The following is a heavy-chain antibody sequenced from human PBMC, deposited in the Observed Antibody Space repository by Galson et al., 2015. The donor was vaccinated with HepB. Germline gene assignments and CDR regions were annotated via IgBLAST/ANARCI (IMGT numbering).Heavy chain of an antibody. Sequence: FLRLSCAASGFTFSSYWMSWVRQAPGKGLEWVANIKQDGSEKYYVDSVKGRFTISRDNAKNSLYLQMNSLRAEDTAVYYCARTYYDFWSGRPNYYFDYWGQGTLVTVSS. D-gene: IGHD3-3*01. CDR1: GFTFSSYW. V-gene: IGHV3-7*01. J-gene: IGHJ4*02. CDR3: ARTYYDFWSGRPNYYFDY. CDR2: IKQDGSEK.